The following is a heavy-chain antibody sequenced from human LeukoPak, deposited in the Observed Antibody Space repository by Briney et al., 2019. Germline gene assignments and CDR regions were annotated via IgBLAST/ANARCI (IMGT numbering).Heavy chain of an antibody. CDR3: TANYNY. Sequence: GGSLRLSCAASGFTFSTFWMHWVRQVPGKGLVWVSRINSDESRTNYADSVKGRFTIPRDNAKNTLYLHMKSLRAEDTAVYYCTANYNYWGQGTLVTVSS. CDR2: INSDESRT. J-gene: IGHJ4*02. V-gene: IGHV3-74*01. D-gene: IGHD3-10*01. CDR1: GFTFSTFW.